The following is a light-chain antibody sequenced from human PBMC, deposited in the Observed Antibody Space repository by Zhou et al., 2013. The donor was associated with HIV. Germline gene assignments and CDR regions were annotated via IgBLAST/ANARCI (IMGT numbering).Light chain of an antibody. CDR2: TTS. Sequence: DIQMTQSPSSLSASIGDRVTITCRASLDIGVYLAWYQQKPGKVPNLLIYTTSTLQSGVPSRFSGGGSGTDFTLTISSLQPEDVATYYCQRYNSAPWTFGQGTKVEIK. CDR1: LDIGVY. CDR3: QRYNSAPWT. V-gene: IGKV1-27*01. J-gene: IGKJ1*01.